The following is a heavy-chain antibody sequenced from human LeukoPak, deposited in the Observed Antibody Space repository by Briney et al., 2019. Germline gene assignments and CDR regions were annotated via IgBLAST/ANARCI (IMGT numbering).Heavy chain of an antibody. Sequence: PSETLSLTCTVSGGSISSYYWSWVRQPPGKGLEWLGYIYYSGSTNYNPSLKSRVTISVDTSKNQFSLKLSFFDAAGPAVYCCSGSYLYCYYHMRVWGKGTTVTISS. CDR3: SGSYLYCYYHMRV. CDR2: IYYSGST. D-gene: IGHD1-26*01. V-gene: IGHV4-59*12. CDR1: GGSISSYY. J-gene: IGHJ6*03.